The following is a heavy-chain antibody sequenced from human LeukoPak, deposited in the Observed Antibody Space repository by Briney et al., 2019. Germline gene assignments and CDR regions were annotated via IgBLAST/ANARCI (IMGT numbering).Heavy chain of an antibody. CDR3: ATPARLGEDYYYGMDV. CDR1: GGTFSNYA. Sequence: GATVKVSCKASGGTFSNYAISWVRQAPGQGLEWMGRIIPILGIANYAQKFQGRVTITADKSTSTAYMELSSLRSEDTAVYYCATPARLGEDYYYGMDVWGQGTTVTVSS. CDR2: IIPILGIA. V-gene: IGHV1-69*04. J-gene: IGHJ6*02. D-gene: IGHD2-2*01.